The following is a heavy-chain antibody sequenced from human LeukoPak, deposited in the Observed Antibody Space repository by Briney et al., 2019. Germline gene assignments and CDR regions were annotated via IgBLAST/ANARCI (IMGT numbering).Heavy chain of an antibody. CDR2: ISWNSGSI. CDR1: GFTFSSYA. D-gene: IGHD3-10*01. CDR3: AKDLYGSGSYYGIDV. Sequence: PGGSLRLSCAASGFTFSSYAMSWVRQAPGKGLEWVSGISWNSGSIGYADSVKGRFTISRDNAKNSLYLQMNSLRAEDTALYYCAKDLYGSGSYYGIDVWGQGTTVTVSS. J-gene: IGHJ6*02. V-gene: IGHV3-9*01.